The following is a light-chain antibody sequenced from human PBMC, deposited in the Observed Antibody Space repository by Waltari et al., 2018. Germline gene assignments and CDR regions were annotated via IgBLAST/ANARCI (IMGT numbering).Light chain of an antibody. CDR2: GTS. CDR3: QQYDYWPWT. V-gene: IGKV3D-15*01. Sequence: VMTQSPATLSLSPGDSAIVPCRASQSLRRTTFAWFQQKPGQPPRLLIYGTSTRAAGTPARFSGSGSGTDFSLTISNLQPEDFATYYCQQYDYWPWTFGQGTRVE. J-gene: IGKJ1*01. CDR1: QSLRRTT.